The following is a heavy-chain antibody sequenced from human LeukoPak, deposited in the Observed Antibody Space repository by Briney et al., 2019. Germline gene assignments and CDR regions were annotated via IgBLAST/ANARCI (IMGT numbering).Heavy chain of an antibody. J-gene: IGHJ1*01. D-gene: IGHD3-22*01. Sequence: PSETLSLTCAVYGGSFSGYYWSWIRQPPGKGLEWIGEINHSGSTNYNPSLKSRVTISVDTSKNQFSLKLSSVTAADTAVYYCASGSELYYYDSSGQRGHPFQHWGQGTLVTVSS. CDR1: GGSFSGYY. CDR3: ASGSELYYYDSSGQRGHPFQH. V-gene: IGHV4-34*01. CDR2: INHSGST.